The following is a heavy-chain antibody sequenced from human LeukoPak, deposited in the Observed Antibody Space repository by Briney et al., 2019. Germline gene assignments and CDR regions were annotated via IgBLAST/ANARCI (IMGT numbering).Heavy chain of an antibody. D-gene: IGHD4/OR15-4a*01. V-gene: IGHV3-7*03. CDR1: GFTFSSYW. CDR2: IKQDGSEK. Sequence: PGGSLRLSCAASGFTFSSYWMSWVHKAPGKGLEWVANIKQDGSEKYYVDSVKGGFTISRDNSKNTLYLQMNSLRAEDTAVYYCARRAGAYSHPYDYWGQGTLVTVSS. CDR3: ARRAGAYSHPYDY. J-gene: IGHJ4*02.